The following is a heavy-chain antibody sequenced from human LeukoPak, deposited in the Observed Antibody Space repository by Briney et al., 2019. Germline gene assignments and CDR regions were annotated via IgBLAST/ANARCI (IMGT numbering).Heavy chain of an antibody. CDR3: AKSIFCGSYVEAFDM. CDR1: GYSFTSYW. J-gene: IGHJ3*02. Sequence: GESLKISCKGSGYSFTSYWIGWVRQMPGKGLEWMGIIYPGDSDTRYSPSSQGQVTISADKSISTAYLQWSSLKASDTAMYYCAKSIFCGSYVEAFDMWGQGTVVTVSS. D-gene: IGHD1-26*01. V-gene: IGHV5-51*01. CDR2: IYPGDSDT.